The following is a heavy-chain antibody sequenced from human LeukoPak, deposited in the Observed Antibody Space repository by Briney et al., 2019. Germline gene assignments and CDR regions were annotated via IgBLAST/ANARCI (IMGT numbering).Heavy chain of an antibody. D-gene: IGHD2-21*02. CDR3: TRDLIYCGGDCDGY. Sequence: GGPLRLSCAASGFTFNNAWMSWVRQAPGKGLEWVGRIKGKTNGGTTDYAAPVKGRFTISRADSNNTLFLHMNSLEAEDTAVYYCTRDLIYCGGDCDGYWGKGTLVTVSS. V-gene: IGHV3-15*01. J-gene: IGHJ4*02. CDR2: IKGKTNGGTT. CDR1: GFTFNNAW.